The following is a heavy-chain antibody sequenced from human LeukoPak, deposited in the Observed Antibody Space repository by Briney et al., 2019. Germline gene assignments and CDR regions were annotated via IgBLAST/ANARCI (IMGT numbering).Heavy chain of an antibody. Sequence: PGGSLRLSCAASGFTFSSYAMSWVRQAPGKGLEWVSAISGSGFSTYYADSVKGRFTISRDNSKNTLHLQMISLRAEDTAVYYCARDQGAWGYGYNFDYWGQGTLVTVSS. D-gene: IGHD3-16*01. J-gene: IGHJ4*02. CDR1: GFTFSSYA. CDR2: ISGSGFST. CDR3: ARDQGAWGYGYNFDY. V-gene: IGHV3-23*01.